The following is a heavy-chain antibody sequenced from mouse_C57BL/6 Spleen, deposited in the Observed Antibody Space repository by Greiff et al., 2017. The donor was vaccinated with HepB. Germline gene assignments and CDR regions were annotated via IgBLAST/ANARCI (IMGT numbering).Heavy chain of an antibody. V-gene: IGHV1-15*01. CDR3: TRSHSSLAY. J-gene: IGHJ3*01. CDR1: GYTFTDYE. D-gene: IGHD3-1*01. Sequence: QVQLKQSGAELVRPGASVTLSCKASGYTFTDYEMHWVKQTPVHGLEWIGAIDPATGGTAYNQKFKGKAILTADKSSSTAYMELRSLTSEDSAVYYCTRSHSSLAYWGQGTLVTVSA. CDR2: IDPATGGT.